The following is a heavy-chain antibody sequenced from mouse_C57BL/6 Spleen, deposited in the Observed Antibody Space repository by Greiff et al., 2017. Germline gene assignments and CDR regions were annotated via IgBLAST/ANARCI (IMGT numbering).Heavy chain of an antibody. V-gene: IGHV1-81*01. CDR2: IYPSSGNT. D-gene: IGHD1-1*01. CDR3: AREKGNYGSSRWYFDV. CDR1: GYTFTSYG. J-gene: IGHJ1*03. Sequence: VQLQQSGAELARPGASVKLSCKASGYTFTSYGISWVKQRPGQGLEWIGEIYPSSGNTYYNEKFKGKATLTADKSSSTAYMELRSLTSEDSAVYFCAREKGNYGSSRWYFDVWGTGTTVTVSS.